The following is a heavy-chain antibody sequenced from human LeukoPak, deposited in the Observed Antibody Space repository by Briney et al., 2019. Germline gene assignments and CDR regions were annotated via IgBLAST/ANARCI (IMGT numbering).Heavy chain of an antibody. CDR3: ARRQLVSREFDY. D-gene: IGHD6-13*01. CDR2: IYYSGST. CDR1: GGPISTYY. J-gene: IGHJ4*02. V-gene: IGHV4-59*01. Sequence: SETLSLTCTVSGGPISTYYWTWIRQPPGKGLEWIGYIYYSGSTDYNPSLKSRVTISVDTSKKQFSLKLRSVTAVDTAVYYCARRQLVSREFDYWGQGILVTVSS.